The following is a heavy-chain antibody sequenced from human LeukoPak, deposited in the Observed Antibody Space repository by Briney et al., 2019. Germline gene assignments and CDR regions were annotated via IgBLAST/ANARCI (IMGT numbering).Heavy chain of an antibody. J-gene: IGHJ1*01. CDR1: GYTFTGYY. D-gene: IGHD3-16*01. Sequence: SVKVSCKASGYTFTGYYMHWVRLAPGQGLELMGWNNPNSGGTKSAQNCQGRVIMSRDASISTAYMELRSLSSDDTAVYYCARGRQLHLGELFTFAEFFQHWGQGTLVTVFS. V-gene: IGHV1-2*02. CDR3: ARGRQLHLGELFTFAEFFQH. CDR2: NNPNSGGT.